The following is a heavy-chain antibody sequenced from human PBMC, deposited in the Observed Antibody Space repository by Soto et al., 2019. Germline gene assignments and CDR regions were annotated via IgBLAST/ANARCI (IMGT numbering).Heavy chain of an antibody. CDR3: AKDRGCSGGSCYSPAARYYYYGMDV. CDR2: ITTSSTL. CDR1: GFTFSDHN. D-gene: IGHD2-15*01. V-gene: IGHV3-11*01. Sequence: PGGSLRLSCVASGFTFSDHNMAWIRQAPGKGLEWLSYITTSSTLYYAVSVKGRFTMSRDNAKNSLYLLMNSLRVEDTAVYYCAKDRGCSGGSCYSPAARYYYYGMDVWGQGTTVTVSS. J-gene: IGHJ6*02.